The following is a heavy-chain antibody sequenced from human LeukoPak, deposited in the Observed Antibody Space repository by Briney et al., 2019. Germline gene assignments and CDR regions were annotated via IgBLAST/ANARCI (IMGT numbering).Heavy chain of an antibody. Sequence: PSETLSLTRAVYGGSFSGYYWSWIRQPPGKGLEWIGEINHSGSTNYNPSLKSRVTISVDTSKNQFSLKLSSVTAADTAVYYCARGYYGSGSYRWRAFDIWGQGTMVTVSS. V-gene: IGHV4-34*01. D-gene: IGHD3-10*01. CDR1: GGSFSGYY. CDR2: INHSGST. J-gene: IGHJ3*02. CDR3: ARGYYGSGSYRWRAFDI.